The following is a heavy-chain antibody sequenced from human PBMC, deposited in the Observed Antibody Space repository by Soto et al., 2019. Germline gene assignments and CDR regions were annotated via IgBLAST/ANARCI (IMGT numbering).Heavy chain of an antibody. V-gene: IGHV3-48*02. Sequence: XGSLRLSCAASVFTFSDFHMHCVRDSSGKGLEWVSYITDRSTTTYYADSVKGRFTISRDNAKNSLYLQMNSLRDEDTALYYCARDSGRGGGMEVWGQGTTVTVSS. CDR1: VFTFSDFH. D-gene: IGHD3-10*01. CDR3: ARDSGRGGGMEV. CDR2: ITDRSTTT. J-gene: IGHJ6*01.